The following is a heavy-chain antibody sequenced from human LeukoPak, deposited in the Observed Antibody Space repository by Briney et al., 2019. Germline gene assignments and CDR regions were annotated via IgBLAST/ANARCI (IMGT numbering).Heavy chain of an antibody. CDR2: INHSGST. D-gene: IGHD3-22*01. Sequence: PSETLSLTCAVYGGSFSGYYWSWIRQPPGKGLEWIGEINHSGSTNYNPSLKSRVTISVDTSKNQFSLKLSSVTAAGTAVYYCARAEYYYDSSGSKGKWFDPWGQGTLVTVSS. J-gene: IGHJ5*02. V-gene: IGHV4-34*01. CDR1: GGSFSGYY. CDR3: ARAEYYYDSSGSKGKWFDP.